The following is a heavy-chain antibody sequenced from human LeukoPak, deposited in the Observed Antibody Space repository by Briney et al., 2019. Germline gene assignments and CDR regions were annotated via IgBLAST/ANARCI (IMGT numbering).Heavy chain of an antibody. V-gene: IGHV3-21*01. CDR3: ARGSGFGERTGGAFDV. CDR2: ISSSSSYI. Sequence: GGSLRLSCAASGFTFSSYSMNWVRQAPGKGLEWVSSISSSSSYIYYADSVKGRFAVSRDTSKNTISLQMISLTTEDTAIYYCARGSGFGERTGGAFDVWGHGTLVTVSS. CDR1: GFTFSSYS. D-gene: IGHD3-10*01. J-gene: IGHJ3*01.